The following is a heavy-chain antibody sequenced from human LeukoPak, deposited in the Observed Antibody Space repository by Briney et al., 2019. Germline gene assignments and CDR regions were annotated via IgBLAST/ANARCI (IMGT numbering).Heavy chain of an antibody. V-gene: IGHV3-23*01. D-gene: IGHD4-17*01. CDR3: AKDPVGYGDYSDY. CDR2: ISGSGGST. J-gene: IGHJ4*02. CDR1: GFTFSSDA. Sequence: PGGSLRLSCAASGFTFSSDAMSWVRQAPGKGLEWVSAISGSGGSTYYADSVKGRFTISRDNSKNTLYLQMNSLRAEDTAVYYCAKDPVGYGDYSDYWGQGTLVTVSS.